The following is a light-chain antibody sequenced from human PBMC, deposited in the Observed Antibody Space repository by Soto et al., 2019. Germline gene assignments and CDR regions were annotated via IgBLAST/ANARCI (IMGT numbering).Light chain of an antibody. CDR2: GAS. Sequence: EIVLTQSPGTLSLSPGERATLSCRASQSVSSSYLAWYQQKPGQAPRLLIYGASSRATGIPDRFSGSGSGTDLTLTISRLEPEDSAVYYCQQYGSSLFTFGPGTKVDIK. J-gene: IGKJ3*01. V-gene: IGKV3-20*01. CDR3: QQYGSSLFT. CDR1: QSVSSSY.